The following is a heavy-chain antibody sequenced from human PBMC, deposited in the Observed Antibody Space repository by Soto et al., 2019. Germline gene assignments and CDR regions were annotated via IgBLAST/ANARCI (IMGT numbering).Heavy chain of an antibody. Sequence: QVQLVQSGADVKKPGASVKVSCKASGYTFTSYYMHWVRQAPGQGLEWMGIINPSGGSTSYAQKFQGRGTMTRDTSTSTVYMELSSLRSEDTAVYYCARDPIYGGNSILGWFDPWGQGTLVTVSS. CDR1: GYTFTSYY. CDR3: ARDPIYGGNSILGWFDP. V-gene: IGHV1-46*01. D-gene: IGHD4-17*01. J-gene: IGHJ5*02. CDR2: INPSGGST.